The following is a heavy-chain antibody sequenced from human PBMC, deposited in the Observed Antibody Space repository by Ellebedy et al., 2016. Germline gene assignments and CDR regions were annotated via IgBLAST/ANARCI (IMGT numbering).Heavy chain of an antibody. CDR2: INPNSGGT. CDR3: ARGQHYYGSGSYGH. J-gene: IGHJ4*02. CDR1: GYTFTGYY. D-gene: IGHD3-10*01. Sequence: ASVKVSCKASGYTFTGYYMHWVRQAPGQGLEWMGWINPNSGGTNYAQKFQGWVTMTRDTSISTAYMELSRLRSDDTAVCYCARGQHYYGSGSYGHWGQGTLVTVSS. V-gene: IGHV1-2*04.